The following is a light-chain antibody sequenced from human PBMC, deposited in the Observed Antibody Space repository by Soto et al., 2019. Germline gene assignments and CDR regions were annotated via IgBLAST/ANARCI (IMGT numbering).Light chain of an antibody. CDR2: ATS. J-gene: IGKJ3*01. CDR3: QHTNNFPLT. Sequence: IQLTQSPSSLSASVGDRVTITCRASQSVSTWLAWYQQKPGKAPNLLIYATSSLQSGVPSRFSGTGSGTDFTLTIRSLQPEDFATYYCQHTNNFPLTFGPGTKVDI. V-gene: IGKV1-12*01. CDR1: QSVSTW.